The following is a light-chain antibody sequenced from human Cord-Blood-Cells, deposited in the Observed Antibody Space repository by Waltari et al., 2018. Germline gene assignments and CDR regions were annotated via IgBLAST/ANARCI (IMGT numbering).Light chain of an antibody. Sequence: QSALTQPPSASGSPGQSVTISCTGTSSDVGGSNYASWSQQHPGKAPKLMIYEVSKRPSGVPDRFSGSKSGNTASLTVSGLQAEDEADYYCSSYAGSNNYVFGTGTKVTVL. J-gene: IGLJ1*01. CDR1: SSDVGGSNY. CDR2: EVS. V-gene: IGLV2-8*01. CDR3: SSYAGSNNYV.